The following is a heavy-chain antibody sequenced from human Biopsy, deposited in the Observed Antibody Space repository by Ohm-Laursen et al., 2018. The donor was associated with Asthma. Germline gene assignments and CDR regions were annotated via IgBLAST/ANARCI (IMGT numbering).Heavy chain of an antibody. CDR3: AREVRATRYDP. J-gene: IGHJ5*02. CDR2: LNPVNGNT. D-gene: IGHD1-26*01. CDR1: GYTFTSNA. Sequence: ASVKVSCKASGYTFTSNAIHWMRQAPGQSLEWMAWLNPVNGNTKYSQQFQGRVTITRDTSASTAYMELSSLTSEDTAVFYCAREVRATRYDPWGQGTLVTVSS. V-gene: IGHV1-3*01.